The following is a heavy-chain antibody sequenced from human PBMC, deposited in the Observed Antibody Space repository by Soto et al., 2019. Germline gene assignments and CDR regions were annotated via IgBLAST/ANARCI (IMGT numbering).Heavy chain of an antibody. D-gene: IGHD6-13*01. CDR2: ISWNSGSI. CDR3: AKQQQSPRTRMVWFDP. J-gene: IGHJ5*02. CDR1: GFTFDDYA. Sequence: PGGSLRLSCAASGFTFDDYAMHWVRQAPGKGLEWVSGISWNSGSIGYVDSVKGRFTISRDNAENSLYLQMNSLRAEDTALYYCAKQQQSPRTRMVWFDPWGQGILVTVSS. V-gene: IGHV3-9*01.